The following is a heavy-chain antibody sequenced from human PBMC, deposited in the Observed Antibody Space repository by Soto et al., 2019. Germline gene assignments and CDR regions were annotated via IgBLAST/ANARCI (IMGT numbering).Heavy chain of an antibody. J-gene: IGHJ4*02. CDR1: GFTFSIYA. CDR2: ISGSGDYT. V-gene: IGHV3-23*01. CDR3: AKVLKAVAGTYDY. D-gene: IGHD6-19*01. Sequence: EVQLLESGGGLVQPGGSLRLSCAASGFTFSIYAMSWVRQAPGKGLEWVSAISGSGDYTYYADSVKGRFAISRDNSKNTLYLQMISLRAEDTAVYYCAKVLKAVAGTYDYWGQGTLVTVSS.